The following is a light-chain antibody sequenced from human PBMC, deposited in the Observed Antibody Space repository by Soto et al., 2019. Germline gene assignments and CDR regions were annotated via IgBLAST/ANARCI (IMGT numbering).Light chain of an antibody. CDR3: QHYNNWPPWT. CDR1: QTVSSN. Sequence: EIVMTQSPATLFVSPGERATLSCRASQTVSSNLAWYQQKPGQAPRLLIYGASTRATGIPARFSGSGSGTEFTLTISSLQSEDFAVYYCQHYNNWPPWTFGQGTKVDIK. V-gene: IGKV3-15*01. J-gene: IGKJ1*01. CDR2: GAS.